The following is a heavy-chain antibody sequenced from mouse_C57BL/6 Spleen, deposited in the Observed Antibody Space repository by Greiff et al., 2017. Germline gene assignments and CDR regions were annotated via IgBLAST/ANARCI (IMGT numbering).Heavy chain of an antibody. CDR2: INPSTGGT. Sequence: VQLQQSGPELVKPGASVKISCKASGYSFTGYYMNWVKQSPEKSLEWIGEINPSTGGTTYNQKFKAKATLTVDKSSSTAYMQLKSLTSEDSAVYYCAKSSGSPFDYWGQGTTLTVSS. D-gene: IGHD1-1*01. CDR3: AKSSGSPFDY. J-gene: IGHJ2*01. V-gene: IGHV1-42*01. CDR1: GYSFTGYY.